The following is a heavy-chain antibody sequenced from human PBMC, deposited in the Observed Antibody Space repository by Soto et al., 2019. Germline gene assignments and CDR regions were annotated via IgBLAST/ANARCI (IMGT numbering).Heavy chain of an antibody. CDR2: IYPGDSDT. J-gene: IGHJ3*01. CDR1: GYSFISYW. Sequence: PGESLKICCKGSGYSFISYWIGWVRKMPGKGLEWMGIIYPGDSDTRYSPSFQGQVTISADKSISTAYLQWSSLQASDTALYYCARRLFRGEYGGGGSCTGEVLEFWGKGTLDPVS. V-gene: IGHV5-51*01. CDR3: ARRLFRGEYGGGGSCTGEVLEF. D-gene: IGHD2-15*01.